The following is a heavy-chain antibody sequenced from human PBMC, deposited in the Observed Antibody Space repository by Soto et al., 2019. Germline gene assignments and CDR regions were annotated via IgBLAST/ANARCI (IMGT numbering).Heavy chain of an antibody. J-gene: IGHJ6*01. D-gene: IGHD2-15*01. CDR1: GYSFTSYW. V-gene: IGHV5-51*01. CDR2: IYPGDSDT. Sequence: GESLKISCNGSGYSFTSYWIGWVRQMPGKVLEWMGIIYPGDSDTRYSPSFQGQVTRSADKSISTAYRQWSSLKASDTAMDYCAGGWYQYYYGMDVWGQGTTVTVSS. CDR3: AGGWYQYYYGMDV.